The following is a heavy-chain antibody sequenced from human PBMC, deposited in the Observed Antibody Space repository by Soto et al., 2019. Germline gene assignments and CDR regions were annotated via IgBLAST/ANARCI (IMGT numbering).Heavy chain of an antibody. J-gene: IGHJ4*02. CDR2: ISSAVNT. CDR1: GFTFSNYA. CDR3: AKQVRDGTPSPYYFDY. V-gene: IGHV3-23*01. Sequence: EVQLLQSGGGLVQPGGSLRLSCAGSGFTFSNYAMSWVRQAPGKGLEWVSAISSAVNTYYADSVKGRFTISRDNSKNTLSLQMNSLRAEDTAVYYCAKQVRDGTPSPYYFDYWGQGTLVTVSS. D-gene: IGHD4-4*01.